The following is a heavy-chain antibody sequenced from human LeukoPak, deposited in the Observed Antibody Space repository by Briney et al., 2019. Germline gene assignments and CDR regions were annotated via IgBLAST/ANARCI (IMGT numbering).Heavy chain of an antibody. J-gene: IGHJ5*02. Sequence: GGSLRLSCAASGFTVSSDYMSWDRQAPGKGLEWVSVIYSGGSTYYADSVKGRFTISRDNSKNTLYLQMNSLRAEDTAVYYCARDRGENWLDPWGQGTLVTVSS. CDR1: GFTVSSDY. CDR2: IYSGGST. D-gene: IGHD5-12*01. CDR3: ARDRGENWLDP. V-gene: IGHV3-53*01.